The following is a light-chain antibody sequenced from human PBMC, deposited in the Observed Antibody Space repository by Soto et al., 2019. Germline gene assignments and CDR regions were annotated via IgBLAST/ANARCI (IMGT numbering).Light chain of an antibody. V-gene: IGKV3-15*01. CDR2: DAS. CDR3: QQCNNWPST. CDR1: QSVSSN. Sequence: EVVMTQSPATLSVSPGERATLSGRASQSVSSNLVWYQQKPGQAPRLLIYDASTRATGIPARFSGSGSGTEFTLTISSLQSEDFALYFCQQCNNWPSTFGHGTKLEIK. J-gene: IGKJ2*01.